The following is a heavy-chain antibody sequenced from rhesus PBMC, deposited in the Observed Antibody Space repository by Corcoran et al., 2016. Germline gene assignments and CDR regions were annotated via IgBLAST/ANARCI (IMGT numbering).Heavy chain of an antibody. D-gene: IGHD4-23*01. J-gene: IGHJ2*01. CDR1: GGSISSNF. V-gene: IGHV4-147*01. Sequence: QAQLQESGPGLVKPSETLSLTCAVSGGSISSNFWRWIRQFPGTGLEGIGYIYGGIENTRYNPSIRSRVTVATDTSKNQFSLKLSYVTAADTAVYYGARDSNTVRDWYFDLWGPGTPSTISS. CDR2: IYGGIENT. CDR3: ARDSNTVRDWYFDL.